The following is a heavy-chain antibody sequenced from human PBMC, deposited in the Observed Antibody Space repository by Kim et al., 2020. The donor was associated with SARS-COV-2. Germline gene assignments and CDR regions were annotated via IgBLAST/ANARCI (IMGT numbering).Heavy chain of an antibody. Sequence: LSLTCAASGFTFSSYGMHWVRQAPGKGLEWVAVIWYDGSNKYYADSVKGRFTIPRDNSKNTLYLQMNSLRAEDTAVYYCARGGLATIIGHYYYYMDVWGKGTTVTVSS. D-gene: IGHD5-12*01. CDR3: ARGGLATIIGHYYYYMDV. CDR1: GFTFSSYG. J-gene: IGHJ6*03. CDR2: IWYDGSNK. V-gene: IGHV3-33*01.